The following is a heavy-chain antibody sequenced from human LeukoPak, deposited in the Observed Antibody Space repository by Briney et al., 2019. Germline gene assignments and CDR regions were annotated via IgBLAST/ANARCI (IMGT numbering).Heavy chain of an antibody. D-gene: IGHD2-15*01. CDR3: ARALTVSGGSCYDY. Sequence: PGGSLRLSCAASGFTVSNYYMSWVRQAPGKGLEWVSVIFSVGTTHYADSVKGRFTISRDISKNTLYLQMNSLRDEDAAVYYCARALTVSGGSCYDYWGQGTLVTVSS. J-gene: IGHJ4*02. CDR1: GFTVSNYY. CDR2: IFSVGTT. V-gene: IGHV3-53*01.